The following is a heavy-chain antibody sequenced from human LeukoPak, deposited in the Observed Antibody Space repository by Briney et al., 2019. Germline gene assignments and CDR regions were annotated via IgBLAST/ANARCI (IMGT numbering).Heavy chain of an antibody. CDR3: ARGSHTGPYYYGMDV. CDR2: IIPILGIA. CDR1: GGTFSSYT. D-gene: IGHD1-14*01. V-gene: IGHV1-69*02. Sequence: SVKVSCKASGGTFSSYTISWVRQAPGQGLEWMGRIIPILGIANYAQKFQGRVTITADKSTSTAYMELSSLRSEDTAVYYCARGSHTGPYYYGMDVWGQGTTVTVSS. J-gene: IGHJ6*02.